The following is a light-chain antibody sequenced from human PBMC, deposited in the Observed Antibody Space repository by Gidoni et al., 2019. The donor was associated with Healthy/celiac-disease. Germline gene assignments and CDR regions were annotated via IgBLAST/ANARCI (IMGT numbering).Light chain of an antibody. CDR2: DAS. J-gene: IGKJ2*01. CDR1: QSVSSY. CDR3: QQRSNWPPENT. V-gene: IGKV3-11*01. Sequence: EIVLTQSPSTLSLSPGETATLSCRASQSVSSYLAWYQQKPGQAPRLLIYDASNRATGIPARFSGSGSGTDFTLTISSLEPEDFAVYYCQQRSNWPPENTFGQGTKLEIK.